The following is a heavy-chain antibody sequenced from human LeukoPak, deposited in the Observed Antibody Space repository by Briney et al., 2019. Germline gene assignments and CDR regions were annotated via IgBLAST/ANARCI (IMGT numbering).Heavy chain of an antibody. V-gene: IGHV3-21*06. CDR1: GFTFSSYN. Sequence: GGSLRLSCAASGFTFSSYNMNWVRQAPGKGLEWVSSISSSSDYIYYADSVKGRFTISRDNAKNSVYLQMNSLRAEDTAVYYCARALRGYSYGYFPLDYWGQGTLVTVSS. CDR2: ISSSSDYI. D-gene: IGHD5-18*01. CDR3: ARALRGYSYGYFPLDY. J-gene: IGHJ4*02.